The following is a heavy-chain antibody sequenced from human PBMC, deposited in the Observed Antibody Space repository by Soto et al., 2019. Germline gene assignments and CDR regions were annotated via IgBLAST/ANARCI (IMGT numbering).Heavy chain of an antibody. Sequence: SGGSLRLSCAASGFTFSSDGMHWVRQAPGKGLEWVAVIWYDGSNKYYADSVKGRFTISRDNSKSTLYLQMNSLRAEDTAVYHCVLGFWSGPPDYWGQGTLVTVSS. CDR3: VLGFWSGPPDY. CDR2: IWYDGSNK. J-gene: IGHJ4*02. D-gene: IGHD3-3*01. V-gene: IGHV3-33*01. CDR1: GFTFSSDG.